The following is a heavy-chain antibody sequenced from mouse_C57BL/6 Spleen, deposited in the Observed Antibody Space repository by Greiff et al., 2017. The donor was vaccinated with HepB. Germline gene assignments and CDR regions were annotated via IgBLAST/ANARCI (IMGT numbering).Heavy chain of an antibody. D-gene: IGHD2-4*01. CDR2: FYPGSGSI. CDR3: ARHEDYDYDAYYFDY. CDR1: GYTFTEYT. V-gene: IGHV1-62-2*01. Sequence: QVQLKESGAELVKPGASVKLSCKASGYTFTEYTIHWVKQRSGQGLEWIGWFYPGSGSIKYNEKFKDKATLTADKSSSTVYMELSRLTSEDSAVYFCARHEDYDYDAYYFDYWGQGTTLTVSS. J-gene: IGHJ2*01.